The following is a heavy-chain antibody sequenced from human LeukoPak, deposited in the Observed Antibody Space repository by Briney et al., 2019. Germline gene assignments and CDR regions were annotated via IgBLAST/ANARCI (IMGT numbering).Heavy chain of an antibody. J-gene: IGHJ4*02. V-gene: IGHV3-15*01. CDR2: IKSKTDGGTT. Sequence: GGSLRLSCAASGFTFSDYYMSWVRQAPGKGLEWVGRIKSKTDGGTTDYAAPVKGRFTISRDDSKNTLYLQMNSLKTEDTAVYYCTRSESVAGTMADYWGQGTLVTVSS. D-gene: IGHD6-19*01. CDR1: GFTFSDYY. CDR3: TRSESVAGTMADY.